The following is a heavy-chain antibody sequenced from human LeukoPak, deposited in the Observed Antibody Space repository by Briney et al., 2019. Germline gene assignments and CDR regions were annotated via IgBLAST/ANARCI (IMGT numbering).Heavy chain of an antibody. J-gene: IGHJ4*02. CDR2: IHTSGAT. V-gene: IGHV4-4*07. CDR1: GGSITFYY. Sequence: KSSETLSLTCSVSGGSITFYYWNWIRKPAGKGLEWIGRIHTSGATNYNPSLKSRVTMSIDTSQKKFSLNLTSVTAADTAVYCCASSSWKKTFDYWGQGALVTVSS. D-gene: IGHD1-1*01. CDR3: ASSSWKKTFDY.